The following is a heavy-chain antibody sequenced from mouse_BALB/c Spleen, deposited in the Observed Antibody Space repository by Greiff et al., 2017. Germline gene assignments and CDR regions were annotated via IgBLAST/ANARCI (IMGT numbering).Heavy chain of an antibody. CDR1: GYSFTGYF. Sequence: EVQLQQSGPELVKPGASVKISCKASGYSFTGYFMNWVMQSHGKSLEWIGRINPYNGDTFYNQKFKGKATLTVDKSSSTAHMELRSLASEDSAVYYCARDYDGYWFAYWGQGTLVTVSA. J-gene: IGHJ3*01. CDR2: INPYNGDT. D-gene: IGHD1-2*01. V-gene: IGHV1-20*02. CDR3: ARDYDGYWFAY.